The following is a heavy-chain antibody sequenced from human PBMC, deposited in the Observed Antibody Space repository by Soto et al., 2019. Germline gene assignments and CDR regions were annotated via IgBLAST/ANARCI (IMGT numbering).Heavy chain of an antibody. CDR2: SNPNSGDT. V-gene: IGHV1-2*04. CDR3: ARVDEDYGGKVDFGY. Sequence: ASVKVSCKASGYTFTGYYMYWVRQAPGQGLEWMGWSNPNSGDTNYAQKFQGWVTITRDTSISTAYMELSRLRPDDTAVYYCARVDEDYGGKVDFGYWGQGTLVTVSS. D-gene: IGHD4-17*01. J-gene: IGHJ4*02. CDR1: GYTFTGYY.